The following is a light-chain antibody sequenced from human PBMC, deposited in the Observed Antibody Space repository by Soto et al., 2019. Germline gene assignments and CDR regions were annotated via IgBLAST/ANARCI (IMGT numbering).Light chain of an antibody. V-gene: IGLV1-47*01. CDR2: RNN. CDR3: AAGDDSLSGFYV. Sequence: QSVLTRPPSASGTPGQRVTISCSGSSSNIGSNYVYWYQQLPGTAPKLLIYRNNQRPSGVPDRFSGSKSGTSASLAISGLGSGDEADYYCAAGDDSLSGFYVFETGTKVTVL. J-gene: IGLJ1*01. CDR1: SSNIGSNY.